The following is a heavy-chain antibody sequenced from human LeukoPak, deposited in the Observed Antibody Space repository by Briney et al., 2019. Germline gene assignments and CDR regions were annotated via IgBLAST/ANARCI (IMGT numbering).Heavy chain of an antibody. J-gene: IGHJ6*03. V-gene: IGHV3-33*01. CDR2: IWYDGSNK. CDR3: ARAPIAVAVTVYYYYMDV. Sequence: GGSLRLSCAASGFTFSSYGMHWVRQAPGKGLEWVAVIWYDGSNKYYADSVKGRFTISRDNSKNTLYLQMNSLRAEDTAVYYCARAPIAVAVTVYYYYMDVWGKGTTVTVSS. D-gene: IGHD6-19*01. CDR1: GFTFSSYG.